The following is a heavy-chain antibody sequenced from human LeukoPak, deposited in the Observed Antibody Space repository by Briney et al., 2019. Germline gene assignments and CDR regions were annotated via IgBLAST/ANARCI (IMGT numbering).Heavy chain of an antibody. CDR3: ARRLIWFGESEFDP. D-gene: IGHD3-10*01. V-gene: IGHV1-69*06. CDR2: IIPIFGTA. CDR1: GGTFSSYA. J-gene: IGHJ5*02. Sequence: GASVKVSCTASGGTFSSYAISWVRQAPGQGLEWMGGIIPIFGTANYAQKFQGRVTITADKSTSTAYMELSSLRSEDTAVYYCARRLIWFGESEFDPWGQGTLVTVSS.